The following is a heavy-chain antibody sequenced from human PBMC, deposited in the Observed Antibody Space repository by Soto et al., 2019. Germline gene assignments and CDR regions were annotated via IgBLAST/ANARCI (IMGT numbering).Heavy chain of an antibody. V-gene: IGHV3-11*01. CDR1: GFTSSDYY. Sequence: QVQLVESGGGLVKPGGSRRLSCAASGFTSSDYYMSWIRQAPGKGLAGVSSISRCGTTIYYADSVKGRFTISRDNANKLLHLEIYNLRAEDTVVYYCARDGRREGIQLWTRGRGQDRMDVWGQGTTVTVSS. CDR3: ARDGRREGIQLWTRGRGQDRMDV. D-gene: IGHD5-18*01. J-gene: IGHJ6*02. CDR2: ISRCGTTI.